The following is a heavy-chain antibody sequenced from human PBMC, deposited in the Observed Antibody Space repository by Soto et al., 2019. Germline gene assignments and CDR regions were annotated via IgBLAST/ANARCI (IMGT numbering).Heavy chain of an antibody. Sequence: SETLSLTCSVSGGSVTLTSYYWGWIRQPPGKGLEWIGNVYYSGSTNYNPSLKSRVTISVDTSKNQFSLSLKSVTAADTAVYYCVRDRYSSSGWFDPWGQGTPVTVSS. CDR2: VYYSGST. D-gene: IGHD3-10*01. CDR3: VRDRYSSSGWFDP. J-gene: IGHJ5*02. V-gene: IGHV4-39*02. CDR1: GGSVTLTSYY.